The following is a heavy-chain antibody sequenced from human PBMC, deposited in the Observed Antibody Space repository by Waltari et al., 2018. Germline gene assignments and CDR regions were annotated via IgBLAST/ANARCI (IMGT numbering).Heavy chain of an antibody. V-gene: IGHV5-51*01. CDR1: GYSFTSYW. D-gene: IGHD5-18*01. J-gene: IGHJ4*02. CDR3: ARHIEYGYSYEPGDY. CDR2: IYPGDSDT. Sequence: EVQLVQSGAEVKKPGESLKISCKGSGYSFTSYWIGWVRPLPGKGLEWMGIIYPGDSDTRYSPSFQGQVTISADKSISTAYLQWSSLKASDTAMYYCARHIEYGYSYEPGDYWGQGTLVTVSS.